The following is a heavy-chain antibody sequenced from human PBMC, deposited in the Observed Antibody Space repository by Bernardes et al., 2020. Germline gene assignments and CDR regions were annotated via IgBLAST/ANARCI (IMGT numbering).Heavy chain of an antibody. CDR1: GYTFTSYD. V-gene: IGHV1-8*01. Sequence: ASVKVSCMASGYTFTSYDINWVRQATGQGLEWMGWMNPNSGNTGYAQKFQGRVTMTRNTSISTAYMELSSLRSEDTAVYYCARVDDSSGYTPQHWGQGTLVTVSS. D-gene: IGHD3-22*01. J-gene: IGHJ1*01. CDR3: ARVDDSSGYTPQH. CDR2: MNPNSGNT.